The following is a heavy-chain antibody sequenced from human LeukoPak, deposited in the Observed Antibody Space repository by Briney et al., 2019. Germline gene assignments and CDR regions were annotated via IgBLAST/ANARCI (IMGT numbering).Heavy chain of an antibody. CDR3: ARWSSNYYDTSGRRFDP. CDR1: GGSISSGGYY. Sequence: SETLSLTCTVSGGSISSGGYYWSWIRQHPGKGLEWIGYIYYSGSTYYNPSLKSRVTISVDTSKNQFSLKLSSVTAADTAVYYCARWSSNYYDTSGRRFDPWGQGTLVTVSS. J-gene: IGHJ5*02. CDR2: IYYSGST. D-gene: IGHD3-22*01. V-gene: IGHV4-31*03.